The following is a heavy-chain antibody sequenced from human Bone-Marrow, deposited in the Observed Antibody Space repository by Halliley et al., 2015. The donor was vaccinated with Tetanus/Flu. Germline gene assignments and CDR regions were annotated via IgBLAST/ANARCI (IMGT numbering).Heavy chain of an antibody. Sequence: MQLVQSGVEVRKPGESLNISCQGFGYRFTNHWIGWVRQMPGKGLEWMGIIFPDDSYTRYSPSFQGQVTMSADKSISTAYLQWSNLKASDTALYYCARRGRYQSFDIWGQGTMVIVSS. CDR1: GYRFTNHW. J-gene: IGHJ3*02. V-gene: IGHV5-51*01. CDR3: ARRGRYQSFDI. CDR2: IFPDDSYT. D-gene: IGHD2-2*01.